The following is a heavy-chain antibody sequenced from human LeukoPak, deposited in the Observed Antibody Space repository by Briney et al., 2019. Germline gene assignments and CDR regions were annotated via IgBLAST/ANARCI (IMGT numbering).Heavy chain of an antibody. D-gene: IGHD2-2*02. J-gene: IGHJ4*02. CDR1: GFNFIDNS. V-gene: IGHV3-21*01. CDR2: ISSSNTYI. CDR3: ARGYCSGTSCYMFAS. Sequence: VGSLRLSCAGSGFNFIDNSMHWVRQAPGKGLEWVSSISSSNTYIYYRDSVKGRFTISRDNAKNSLFLQMSSLRDEDTAVYYCARGYCSGTSCYMFASWGQGTRVTVSS.